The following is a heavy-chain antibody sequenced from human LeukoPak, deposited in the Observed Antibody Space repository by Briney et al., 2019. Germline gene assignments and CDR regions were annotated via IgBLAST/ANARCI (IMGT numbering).Heavy chain of an antibody. V-gene: IGHV4-39*01. CDR2: IYYNGST. Sequence: SETLSLTCTVSGGSISSSSYYWGWIRQPPGKGLEWIGSIYYNGSTYYNPSLKSRVTISVDTSKNQFSLKLSSVTAADTAVYYCAGFTMIVFWGQGTLVTVSS. D-gene: IGHD3-22*01. CDR3: AGFTMIVF. J-gene: IGHJ4*02. CDR1: GGSISSSSYY.